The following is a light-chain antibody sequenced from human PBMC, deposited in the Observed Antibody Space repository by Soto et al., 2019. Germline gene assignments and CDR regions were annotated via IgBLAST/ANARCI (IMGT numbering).Light chain of an antibody. V-gene: IGKV3-15*01. CDR2: GAS. J-gene: IGKJ1*01. Sequence: IVMTQSPATLSVSPGERATLSCRASQSVSSNLAWYQQKPGQAPRLLIYGASTRATGIPARFSGSGSGTAFTLTISSLQSEDFAVYYCQQYNNWPPWTFGQGTKVEIK. CDR1: QSVSSN. CDR3: QQYNNWPPWT.